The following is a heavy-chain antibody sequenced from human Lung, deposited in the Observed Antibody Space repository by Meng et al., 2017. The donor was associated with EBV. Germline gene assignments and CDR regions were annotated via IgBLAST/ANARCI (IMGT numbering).Heavy chain of an antibody. Sequence: QVQPQESGPGLVKPSQTPSLTCTVSGGSISSCGHYWSWIRQHPEKGLEWIGYIYYSGSTYYKPSLKSRLTISVDTSKNQLSLRLSSVTAADTAVYYCARGLWYYDRGGYFDNWGRGTLVTVSS. J-gene: IGHJ4*02. CDR1: GGSISSCGHY. CDR3: ARGLWYYDRGGYFDN. V-gene: IGHV4-31*03. CDR2: IYYSGST. D-gene: IGHD3-22*01.